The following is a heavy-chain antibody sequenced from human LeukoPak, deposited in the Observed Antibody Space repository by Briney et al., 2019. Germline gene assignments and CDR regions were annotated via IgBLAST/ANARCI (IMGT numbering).Heavy chain of an antibody. J-gene: IGHJ4*02. CDR2: ISSSGSYI. CDR3: ARGTYRSSSPSIGMPYYLDY. D-gene: IGHD6-6*01. V-gene: IGHV3-21*01. Sequence: GGSLRLSCAASGFTFTRYSMNWVRQAPGKGLEWVSSISSSGSYIFYAQSVEGRFIISRDNAKNSHYLQMNSLRVDDTAVYFCARGTYRSSSPSIGMPYYLDYWGQGILVTVSS. CDR1: GFTFTRYS.